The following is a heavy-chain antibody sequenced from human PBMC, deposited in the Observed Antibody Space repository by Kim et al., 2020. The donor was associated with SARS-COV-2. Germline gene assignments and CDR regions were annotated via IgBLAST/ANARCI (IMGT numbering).Heavy chain of an antibody. V-gene: IGHV4-61*01. J-gene: IGHJ5*02. CDR2: IYYSGST. D-gene: IGHD3-10*01. Sequence: SETLSLTCTVSGGSVSSGSYYWSWIRQPPGKGLEWIGYIYYSGSTNYNPSLKSRVTISVDTSKNQFSLKLSSVTAADTAVYYCARDRGVTEYYGSGIRWFEPWGQGTLVTVSS. CDR3: ARDRGVTEYYGSGIRWFEP. CDR1: GGSVSSGSYY.